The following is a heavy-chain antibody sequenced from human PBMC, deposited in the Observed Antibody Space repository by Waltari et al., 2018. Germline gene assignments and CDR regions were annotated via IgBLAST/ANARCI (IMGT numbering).Heavy chain of an antibody. D-gene: IGHD6-6*01. CDR3: ARIGSSPYYYYYYMDV. V-gene: IGHV4-39*01. CDR1: GASINTKNFY. CDR2: IYYNGIT. Sequence: QLQLQESGPGLVKPSETLSLSCTVSGASINTKNFYWGWIRQPPGKGRQWIGSIYYNGITFYNPALKSRVTISVDTSQNQFSLKLSSVTAADTAVYYCARIGSSPYYYYYYMDVWGKGTTVTVSS. J-gene: IGHJ6*03.